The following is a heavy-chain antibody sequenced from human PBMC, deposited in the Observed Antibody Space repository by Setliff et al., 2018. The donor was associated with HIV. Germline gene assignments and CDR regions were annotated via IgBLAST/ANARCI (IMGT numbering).Heavy chain of an antibody. J-gene: IGHJ3*02. CDR1: RFTFSTYA. D-gene: IGHD1-26*01. V-gene: IGHV3-30*10. CDR3: TTLVGANPWHDAFDI. Sequence: PGGSLRLSCAASRFTFSTYAMHWVRQAPGKGLEWVAIISYDGSNKYYTDSVKGRFTISRDNSKNTLYLQMNSLRAEDTAVYYCTTLVGANPWHDAFDIWGHGTMVTVSS. CDR2: ISYDGSNK.